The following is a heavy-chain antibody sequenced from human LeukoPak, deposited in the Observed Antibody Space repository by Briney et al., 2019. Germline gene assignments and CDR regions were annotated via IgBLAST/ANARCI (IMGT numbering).Heavy chain of an antibody. V-gene: IGHV3-48*01. D-gene: IGHD2-8*01. CDR1: GFTFSIYS. CDR3: ARVSNAYDYYYMDV. CDR2: ISSSSSSI. Sequence: GGSLRLSCAASGFTFSIYSMNWVRQAPGKGLEWVSYISSSSSSIYYADSVKGRFTISRDDAKNSLYLQMNSLRAEDTAVYYCARVSNAYDYYYMDVWGKGTTVTVSS. J-gene: IGHJ6*03.